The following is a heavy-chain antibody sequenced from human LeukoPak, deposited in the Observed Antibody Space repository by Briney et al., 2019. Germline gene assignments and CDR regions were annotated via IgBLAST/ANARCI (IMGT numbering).Heavy chain of an antibody. D-gene: IGHD3-10*01. CDR2: ISYDGSNK. J-gene: IGHJ4*02. CDR3: AKAYYYGSGSHIDY. CDR1: GFTFSSCG. V-gene: IGHV3-30*18. Sequence: GGSLRLSCAASGFTFSSCGMHWVRQAPGKGLEWVAVISYDGSNKYYADSVKGRFTISRDNSKNTLYLQMNSLRAEDTAVYYCAKAYYYGSGSHIDYWGQGTLVTVSS.